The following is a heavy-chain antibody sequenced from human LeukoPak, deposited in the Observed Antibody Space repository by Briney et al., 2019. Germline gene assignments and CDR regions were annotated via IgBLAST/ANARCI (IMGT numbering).Heavy chain of an antibody. J-gene: IGHJ4*02. D-gene: IGHD3-22*01. Sequence: PSGGSLRLSCAASGFTVSSNYMSWVRQAPGKGLEWVSVIYSGGSTYYADSVKGRFTISRDNSKNTLYLQMNSLRAEDTAVYYCAKTHQTDRYYDSSVGDYWGQGTLVTVSS. CDR2: IYSGGST. CDR1: GFTVSSNY. CDR3: AKTHQTDRYYDSSVGDY. V-gene: IGHV3-53*01.